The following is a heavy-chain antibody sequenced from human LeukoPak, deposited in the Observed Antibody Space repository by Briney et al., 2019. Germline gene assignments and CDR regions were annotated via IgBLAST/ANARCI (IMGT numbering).Heavy chain of an antibody. V-gene: IGHV1-24*01. Sequence: GASVKVSCKVSGYTLTELSMHWVRQAPGKGLEWMGGFDPEDGETIYAQKFQGRVTMTEDTSTDTAYMELSSLRSEDTAVYYCATRRVLGDGIPYYYYFYMDVWGKGTTVTVSS. CDR1: GYTLTELS. CDR3: ATRRVLGDGIPYYYYFYMDV. J-gene: IGHJ6*03. CDR2: FDPEDGET. D-gene: IGHD3-3*01.